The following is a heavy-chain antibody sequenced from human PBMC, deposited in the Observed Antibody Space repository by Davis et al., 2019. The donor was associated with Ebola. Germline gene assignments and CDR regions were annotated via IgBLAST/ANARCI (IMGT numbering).Heavy chain of an antibody. J-gene: IGHJ4*02. V-gene: IGHV1-18*01. D-gene: IGHD3-22*01. CDR2: ISAYNGNT. Sequence: APVKVSCKASGYTFTSYGISWVRQAPGQGLEWMGWISAYNGNTNYAQKLQGRVTMTTDTSTSTAYMELRSLRSDDTAVYYCARGGVYYDSSGPSAYWGQGTLVTVSS. CDR1: GYTFTSYG. CDR3: ARGGVYYDSSGPSAY.